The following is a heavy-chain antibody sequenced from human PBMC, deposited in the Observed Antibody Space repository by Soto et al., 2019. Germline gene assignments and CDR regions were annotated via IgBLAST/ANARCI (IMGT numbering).Heavy chain of an antibody. D-gene: IGHD3-22*01. CDR3: ARAPDPYYGTLFDY. Sequence: QVQLVQSGAEVKKPGASVKVSCKASGYTFTSYYMHWVRQAPGQGLEWMGIINPSGGSTSYAQKCQGRVTMTRDTSTSTGDRELSSLRSEDTAVYYCARAPDPYYGTLFDYWGQGTLVTVSS. V-gene: IGHV1-46*01. J-gene: IGHJ4*02. CDR2: INPSGGST. CDR1: GYTFTSYY.